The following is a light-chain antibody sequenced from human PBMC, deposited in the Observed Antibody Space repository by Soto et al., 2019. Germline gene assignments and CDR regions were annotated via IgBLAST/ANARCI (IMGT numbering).Light chain of an antibody. CDR1: QSVSSRY. J-gene: IGKJ1*01. V-gene: IGKV3-20*01. CDR2: GAS. Sequence: EIVVTQSPGTLSLSPGERATLSCGASQSVSSRYVAWYQQKPGQAPRLLIYGASTRAAGIPDRFSGSGSETDFSLSIRRLEPEDFAVYYCQVYAGSHLWTFGHGTKVDI. CDR3: QVYAGSHLWT.